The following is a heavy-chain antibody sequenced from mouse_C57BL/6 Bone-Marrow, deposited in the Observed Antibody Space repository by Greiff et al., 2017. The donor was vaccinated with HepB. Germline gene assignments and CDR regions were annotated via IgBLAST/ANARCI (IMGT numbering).Heavy chain of an antibody. CDR1: GYSITSGYY. CDR2: ISYDGSN. Sequence: EVKLQESGPGLVKPSQSLSLTCSVTGYSITSGYYWNWIRQFPGNKLEWMGYISYDGSNNYNPSLKNRISITRDTSKNQFLLKLNSVTTEDTATYYCARTLYLWGQGTTLTVSS. V-gene: IGHV3-6*01. D-gene: IGHD5-1*01. J-gene: IGHJ2*01. CDR3: ARTLYL.